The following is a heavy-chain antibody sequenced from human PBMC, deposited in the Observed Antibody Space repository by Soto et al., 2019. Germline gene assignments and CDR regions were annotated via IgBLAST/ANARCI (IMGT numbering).Heavy chain of an antibody. CDR3: ARTCSGGTCFFDC. Sequence: GGSLRLSCAASGFTVSSNYMSWVRQAPGKGLEWVSVIYSGGSTYYADSVKGRFTISRDNSENTLYLQMNSLRAEDTAVYYCARTCSGGTCFFDCWGQGTLVTVSS. J-gene: IGHJ4*02. V-gene: IGHV3-66*01. CDR1: GFTVSSNY. CDR2: IYSGGST. D-gene: IGHD2-15*01.